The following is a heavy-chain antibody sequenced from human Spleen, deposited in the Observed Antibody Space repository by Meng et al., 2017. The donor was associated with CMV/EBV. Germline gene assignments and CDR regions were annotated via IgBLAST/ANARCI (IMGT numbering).Heavy chain of an antibody. Sequence: EWVAVIWYDGSNKYYIDSVKGRFTISRDNSKNTLYLEMNSLRDEDTAVYYCARYSSSSGMDVWGQGTTVTVSS. CDR2: IWYDGSNK. CDR3: ARYSSSSGMDV. V-gene: IGHV3-33*01. D-gene: IGHD6-6*01. J-gene: IGHJ6*02.